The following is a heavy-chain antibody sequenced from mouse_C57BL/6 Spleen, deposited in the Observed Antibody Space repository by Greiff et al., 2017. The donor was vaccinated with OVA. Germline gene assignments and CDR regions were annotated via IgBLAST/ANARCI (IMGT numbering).Heavy chain of an antibody. CDR3: ARAYYGSSAAMDY. Sequence: EVHLVESGGDLVKPGGSLKLSCAASGFTFSSYGMSWVRQTPDKRLEWVATISSGGSYTYYPDSVKGRFTISRDNAKNTLYLQMSSLKSEDTAMYYCARAYYGSSAAMDYWGQGTSVTVSS. D-gene: IGHD1-1*01. CDR1: GFTFSSYG. V-gene: IGHV5-6*01. J-gene: IGHJ4*01. CDR2: ISSGGSYT.